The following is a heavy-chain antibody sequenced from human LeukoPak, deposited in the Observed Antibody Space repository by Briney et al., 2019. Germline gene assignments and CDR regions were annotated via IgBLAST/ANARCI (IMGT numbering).Heavy chain of an antibody. J-gene: IGHJ4*02. CDR1: GFTFNRYN. D-gene: IGHD3-22*01. CDR2: ISTSSSYI. CDR3: ARERDSSGYQDY. Sequence: PGGSLRLSCAASGFTFNRYNMNWVRRAPGKGLEWVSSISTSSSYIYYADSVKGRFTISRDNAKNSLYLQMNSLRAEDTAVYYCARERDSSGYQDYWGQGTLVTVSS. V-gene: IGHV3-21*01.